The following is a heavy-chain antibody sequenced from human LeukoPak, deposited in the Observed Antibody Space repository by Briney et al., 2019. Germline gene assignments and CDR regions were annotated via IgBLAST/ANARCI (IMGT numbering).Heavy chain of an antibody. V-gene: IGHV4-30-2*01. Sequence: SQTLSLTCAVSGGSISSGGYSWSWIRQPPGKGLEWIGYIYHSGSTYYNPSLKSRVTISVDRSKNQFSLKLSSVTAADTAVYYCARGGWGYDSSGYQQNWGQGTLVTVPS. CDR3: ARGGWGYDSSGYQQN. D-gene: IGHD3-22*01. CDR1: GGSISSGGYS. CDR2: IYHSGST. J-gene: IGHJ4*02.